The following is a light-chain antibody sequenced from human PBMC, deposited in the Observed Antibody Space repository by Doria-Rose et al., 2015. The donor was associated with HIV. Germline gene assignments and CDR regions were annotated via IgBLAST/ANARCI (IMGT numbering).Light chain of an antibody. CDR2: AAS. V-gene: IGKV1-8*01. CDR3: QQYYSYPPT. Sequence: AIRMTQSPSSLSASTGDRVTITCRASQDISNYLAWYQQKPGKAPKLLIYAASTLQSGVPSRFSGSGSGTDFTFTISYLRSEDFATYYCQQYYSYPPTFGQGTKVEVK. CDR1: QDISNY. J-gene: IGKJ1*01.